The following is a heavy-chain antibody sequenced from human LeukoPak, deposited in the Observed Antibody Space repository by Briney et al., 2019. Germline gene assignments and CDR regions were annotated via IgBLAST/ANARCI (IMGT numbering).Heavy chain of an antibody. CDR3: ARDGGAGTSIDY. V-gene: IGHV4-31*03. CDR1: GGSISSGGYY. D-gene: IGHD6-19*01. CDR2: IYYSGST. J-gene: IGHJ4*02. Sequence: SETLSLTCTVSGGSISSGGYYWSWIRQHPGKGLEWIGYIYYSGSTYYNPSLKSRVTMSVDTSKNQFSLKLSSVTAADTAVYYCARDGGAGTSIDYWGQGTLVTVSS.